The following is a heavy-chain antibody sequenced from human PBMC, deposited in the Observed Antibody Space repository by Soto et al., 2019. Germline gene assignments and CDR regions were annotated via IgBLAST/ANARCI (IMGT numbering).Heavy chain of an antibody. CDR1: GGSFSGYY. V-gene: IGHV4-34*01. J-gene: IGHJ3*02. CDR3: ATIVVVASTMRDDAFDI. Sequence: QVQLQQWGTGQLKSSETLSLTCAVNGGSFSGYYWSWIRQPPGKGLEWIGEIHHSGSTNYNPSLKSRVTISLDTSQNQFSLKLNSVTAADTAVYYCATIVVVASTMRDDAFDIWGQGTMVTVSS. D-gene: IGHD2-2*01. CDR2: IHHSGST.